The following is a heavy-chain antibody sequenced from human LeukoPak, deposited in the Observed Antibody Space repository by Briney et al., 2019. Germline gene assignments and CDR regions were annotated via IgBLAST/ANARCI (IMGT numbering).Heavy chain of an antibody. J-gene: IGHJ4*02. V-gene: IGHV3-30*18. D-gene: IGHD2-15*01. CDR3: AKDTVVSGYCSGGSCYEFDY. CDR2: ISYDGSNK. CDR1: GFTFSSYG. Sequence: SGGSLRLSCAASGFTFSSYGMHWVRQAPGKWLEWVAVISYDGSNKYYADSVKGRFTISRDNSKNTLYLQMNSLRAEDTAVYYCAKDTVVSGYCSGGSCYEFDYWGQGTLVTVSS.